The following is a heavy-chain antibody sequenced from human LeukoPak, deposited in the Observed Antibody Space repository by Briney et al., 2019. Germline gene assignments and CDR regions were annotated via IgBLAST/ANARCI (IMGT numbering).Heavy chain of an antibody. V-gene: IGHV4-39*01. CDR1: GGSISSSSYY. CDR3: ARRDMSKAGFDY. Sequence: SETLSLTCTVSGGSISSSSYYWGWIRQPPGKGLEWIGSIYYSGSTYYNPSLRSRVTISVDTSKNQFSLKLSSVTAADTAVYYCARRDMSKAGFDYWGQGTLVTVSS. D-gene: IGHD6-19*01. CDR2: IYYSGST. J-gene: IGHJ4*02.